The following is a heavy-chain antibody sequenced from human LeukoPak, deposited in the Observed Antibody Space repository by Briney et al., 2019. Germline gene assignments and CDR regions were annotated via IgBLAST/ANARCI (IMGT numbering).Heavy chain of an antibody. CDR1: GGSISSQTYY. D-gene: IGHD2-21*02. CDR2: IYYGRSA. CDR3: AREGPTATSIDY. V-gene: IGHV4-39*07. Sequence: SETLSLTCTVSGGSISSQTYYWTWIRQPPGKGLEWIGSIYYGRSAYYNPSLKNRVTISVDTSKNQFSLKLSSVTAADTAVYYCAREGPTATSIDYWGQGTLVTVSA. J-gene: IGHJ4*02.